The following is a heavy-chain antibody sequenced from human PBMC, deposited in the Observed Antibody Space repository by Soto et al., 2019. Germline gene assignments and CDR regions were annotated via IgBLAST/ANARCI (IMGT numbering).Heavy chain of an antibody. J-gene: IGHJ4*02. D-gene: IGHD3-22*01. CDR3: ARHGYDSRIHYLYYFDN. V-gene: IGHV4-59*08. CDR2: IYYSGST. CDR1: GGSISSYY. Sequence: QVELQEAGPGLVKPSETLSLTCTVSGGSISSYYWRWIRQPPGKGLEWIGYIYYSGSTNYNPSLKSRVTISVDTSKNQFSLKLSSVTAADTAVYYCARHGYDSRIHYLYYFDNWVQGTLVTVSS.